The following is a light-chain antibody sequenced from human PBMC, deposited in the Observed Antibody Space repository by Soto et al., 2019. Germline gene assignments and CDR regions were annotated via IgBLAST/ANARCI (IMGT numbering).Light chain of an antibody. Sequence: QSVLTQPPSVSGAPGQTVTISCSGSSSNIGAGYDVHWYQQLPGKVPKLVIYDTFNRPSGVPDRFSGSKSGTSASLAITGLQAEDEADYYCQAYVNSLGVSVLFGGGTQLTVL. CDR1: SSNIGAGYD. V-gene: IGLV1-40*01. J-gene: IGLJ3*02. CDR2: DTF. CDR3: QAYVNSLGVSVL.